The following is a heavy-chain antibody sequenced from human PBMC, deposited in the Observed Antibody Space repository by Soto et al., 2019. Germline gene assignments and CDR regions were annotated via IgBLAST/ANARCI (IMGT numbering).Heavy chain of an antibody. Sequence: PGGSLRLSCAASGFTFSSYGMHWVRQAPGKGLEWVAVISYDGSNKYYADSVKGRFTISRDNSKNTLYLQMNSLRAEDTAVYYCAKDPNVDWFDPWGQGTLVTVSS. CDR1: GFTFSSYG. CDR3: AKDPNVDWFDP. D-gene: IGHD1-1*01. J-gene: IGHJ5*02. V-gene: IGHV3-30*18. CDR2: ISYDGSNK.